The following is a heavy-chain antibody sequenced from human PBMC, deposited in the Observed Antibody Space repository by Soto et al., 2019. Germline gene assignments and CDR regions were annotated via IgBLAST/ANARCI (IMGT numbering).Heavy chain of an antibody. CDR3: ARPPDRDSSGYYYDAFDI. Sequence: QLQLQESGPGLVKPSETLSLTCTVSGGSISSSSYYWGWIRQPPGKGLEWIGSIYYSGSTYYNPSLKSRVTISVDTSKNQFSLKLSSVTAADTAVYYCARPPDRDSSGYYYDAFDIWGQWTLVTVSS. D-gene: IGHD3-22*01. J-gene: IGHJ3*02. V-gene: IGHV4-39*01. CDR2: IYYSGST. CDR1: GGSISSSSYY.